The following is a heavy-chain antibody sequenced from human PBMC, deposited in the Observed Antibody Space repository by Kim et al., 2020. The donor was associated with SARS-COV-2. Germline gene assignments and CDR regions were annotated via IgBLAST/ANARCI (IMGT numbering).Heavy chain of an antibody. D-gene: IGHD3-22*01. CDR3: ARDPLDYDSSGYYSG. V-gene: IGHV1-18*01. J-gene: IGHJ4*02. CDR2: ISAYNGNT. CDR1: GYTFTSYG. Sequence: ASVKVSCKASGYTFTSYGISWVRQAPGQGLEWMGWISAYNGNTNYAQKLQGRVTMTTDTSTSTAYMELRSLRSDDTAVYYCARDPLDYDSSGYYSGWGQGTLVTVSS.